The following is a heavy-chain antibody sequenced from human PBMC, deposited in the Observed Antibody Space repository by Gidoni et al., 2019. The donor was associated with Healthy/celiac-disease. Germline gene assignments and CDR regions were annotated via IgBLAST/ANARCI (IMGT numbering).Heavy chain of an antibody. J-gene: IGHJ4*02. CDR3: ARVGQYGSESYAWGN. Sequence: QAQLVQSGAEVKKPGASVKVSCKASGYTFTGYYLHWVRQAPGQGLEWMGWINANSGGTNYAQKFQGRVTMTRDTSISTAYMELSRLRSDDTAVYYCARVGQYGSESYAWGNWGQGTLVTVSS. CDR1: GYTFTGYY. CDR2: INANSGGT. D-gene: IGHD3-10*01. V-gene: IGHV1-2*02.